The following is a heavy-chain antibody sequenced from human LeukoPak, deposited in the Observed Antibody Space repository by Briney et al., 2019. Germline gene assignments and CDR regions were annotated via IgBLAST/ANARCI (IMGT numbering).Heavy chain of an antibody. J-gene: IGHJ1*01. CDR1: GGSINSYY. CDR3: ARDAGYCSSSSCGAYFQH. V-gene: IGHV4-59*01. CDR2: IYYTGST. Sequence: SETLSLTCTVSGGSINSYYWSWIRQPPGKGLECIGHIYYTGSTYYKPSLESRVTISVDTAKNQISLKLSSVTAADTAVYYCARDAGYCSSSSCGAYFQHWGQGTLVTVSS. D-gene: IGHD2-2*01.